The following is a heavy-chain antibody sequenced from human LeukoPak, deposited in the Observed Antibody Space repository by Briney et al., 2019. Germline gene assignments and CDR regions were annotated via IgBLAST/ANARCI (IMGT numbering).Heavy chain of an antibody. J-gene: IGHJ4*02. Sequence: SETLSLTCTVSGGSISSYYWSWIRQPPGKGLEWIGYIYYSGSTNYNPSLKSRVTISVDTSKNQFSLNLRSVTAADTTIYYCARGELLYFDYWGQGTLVTVSS. D-gene: IGHD2-2*02. CDR3: ARGELLYFDY. CDR1: GGSISSYY. V-gene: IGHV4-59*08. CDR2: IYYSGST.